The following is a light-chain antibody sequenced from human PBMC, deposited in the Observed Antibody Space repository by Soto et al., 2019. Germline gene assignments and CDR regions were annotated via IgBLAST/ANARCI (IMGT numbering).Light chain of an antibody. CDR2: SAT. CDR1: QDIRSR. Sequence: IQLTQSPSTLPASVGDRVTLTCRASQDIRSRLAWYQHKPGKAPNLLIYSATTLQSGVPYRFSGSGSGTYFTLTISSLQPEDFATYYCQQANILPPVFGGGTRVEI. V-gene: IGKV1-12*01. CDR3: QQANILPPV. J-gene: IGKJ4*01.